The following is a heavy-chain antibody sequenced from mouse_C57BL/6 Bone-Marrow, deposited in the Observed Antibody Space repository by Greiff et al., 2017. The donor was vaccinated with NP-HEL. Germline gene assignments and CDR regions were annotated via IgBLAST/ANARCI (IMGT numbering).Heavy chain of an antibody. J-gene: IGHJ1*03. D-gene: IGHD1-1*01. CDR3: AREGDYYYGSSFYWYFDV. CDR1: GFTFSDYY. Sequence: EVQLVESEGGLVQPGSSMKLSCTASGFTFSDYYMAWVRQVPEKGLEWVANINYDGSSTYYLDSLKSRFIISSDNAKNILYLQMSSLKSEDTATYYCAREGDYYYGSSFYWYFDVWGTGTTVTVSS. V-gene: IGHV5-16*01. CDR2: INYDGSST.